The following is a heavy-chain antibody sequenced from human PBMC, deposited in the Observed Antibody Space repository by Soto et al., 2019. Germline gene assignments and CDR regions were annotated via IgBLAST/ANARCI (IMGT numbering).Heavy chain of an antibody. J-gene: IGHJ4*02. Sequence: GGSLRLSCAASGFTFSSYAMHWVRQAPGKGLEWVAVISYDGSNKYYADSVKGRFTISRDNSKNTLYLQMNSLRAEDTAVYYCARDHYSNYPYYFDYWGQGTLVTVSS. CDR3: ARDHYSNYPYYFDY. CDR2: ISYDGSNK. CDR1: GFTFSSYA. V-gene: IGHV3-30-3*01. D-gene: IGHD4-4*01.